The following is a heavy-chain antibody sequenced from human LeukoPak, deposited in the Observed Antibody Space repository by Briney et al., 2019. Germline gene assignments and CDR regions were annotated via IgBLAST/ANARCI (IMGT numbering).Heavy chain of an antibody. CDR3: ALGAIAVAGYHAFDI. J-gene: IGHJ3*02. V-gene: IGHV1-69*05. Sequence: SVKVSCKXSGGTFSSYAISWVRQTPGQGLEWTGRIIPIFGTANYSQKFQGRVTITTDESTSTAYMELSSLRSEDTAVYYCALGAIAVAGYHAFDIWGQGTMVTVSS. CDR1: GGTFSSYA. CDR2: IIPIFGTA. D-gene: IGHD6-19*01.